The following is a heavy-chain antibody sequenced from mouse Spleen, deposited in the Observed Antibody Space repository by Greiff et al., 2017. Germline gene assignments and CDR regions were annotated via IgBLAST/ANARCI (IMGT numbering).Heavy chain of an antibody. CDR1: GFSLTGYG. V-gene: IGHV2-6-7*01. CDR3: AREGYDVPFDY. D-gene: IGHD2-2*01. J-gene: IGHJ2*01. Sequence: QVQLKESGPGLVAPSQSLSITCTVSGFSLTGYGVNWVRQPPGKGLEWLGMIWGDGSTDYNSALKSRLSISKDNSKSQVFLKMNSLQTDDTARFYCAREGYDVPFDYWGQGTTLTVSS. CDR2: IWGDGST.